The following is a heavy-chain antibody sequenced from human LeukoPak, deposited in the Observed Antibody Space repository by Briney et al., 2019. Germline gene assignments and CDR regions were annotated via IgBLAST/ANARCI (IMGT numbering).Heavy chain of an antibody. D-gene: IGHD2-15*01. CDR1: GFTFSSYG. Sequence: GGSLRLSCAASGFTFSSYGMTWVRQAPGKGLEWVSYISSSSSTIYYADSVKGRFTISRDNAKNSLYLQMNSLSAEDTAVYYCARPSFTQGSYFDYWGKGTLVTVSS. CDR3: ARPSFTQGSYFDY. J-gene: IGHJ4*02. CDR2: ISSSSSTI. V-gene: IGHV3-48*04.